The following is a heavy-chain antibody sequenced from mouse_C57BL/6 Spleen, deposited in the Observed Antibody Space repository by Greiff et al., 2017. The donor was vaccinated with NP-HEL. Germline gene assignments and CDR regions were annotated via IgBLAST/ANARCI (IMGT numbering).Heavy chain of an antibody. CDR3: ARGWGNYVYFDV. CDR2: INPSTGGT. D-gene: IGHD2-1*01. V-gene: IGHV1-42*01. CDR1: GYSFTGYY. J-gene: IGHJ1*03. Sequence: EVQLQQSGPELVKPGASVKISCKASGYSFTGYYMNWVKQSPEKSLEWIGEINPSTGGTTYNQKFKAKATLTVDKSSSTAYMQLKSLTSEDSAVYYCARGWGNYVYFDVWGTGTTVTVSS.